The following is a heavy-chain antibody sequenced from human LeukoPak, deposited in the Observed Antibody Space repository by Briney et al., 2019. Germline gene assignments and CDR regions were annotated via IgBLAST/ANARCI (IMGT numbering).Heavy chain of an antibody. D-gene: IGHD3-22*01. V-gene: IGHV3-7*01. J-gene: IGHJ4*02. CDR1: GFTFSSYW. Sequence: GGSLRLSCAASGFTFSSYWMNWVRQAPGKGLEWVANIKQDGSEKYYVDSVKGRFTISRDNAKNSLYLQMNSLRAEDTAVYYCARSLIVVVITQSFDYWGQGTLVTVSS. CDR3: ARSLIVVVITQSFDY. CDR2: IKQDGSEK.